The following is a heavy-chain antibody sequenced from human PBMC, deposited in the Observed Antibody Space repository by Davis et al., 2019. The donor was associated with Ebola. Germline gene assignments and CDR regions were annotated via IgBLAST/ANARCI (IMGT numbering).Heavy chain of an antibody. CDR3: VNYCSSTSCYTGGMDV. CDR1: GFTFSSYS. Sequence: GESLKISCAASGFTFSSYSMNWVRQAPGKGLEWVANIKQDGSEKNYVDSVKGRFTISRDNAKNSLYLQMNSLRDEDTAVYYCVNYCSSTSCYTGGMDVWGQGTTVTVSS. V-gene: IGHV3-7*03. D-gene: IGHD2-2*02. CDR2: IKQDGSEK. J-gene: IGHJ6*02.